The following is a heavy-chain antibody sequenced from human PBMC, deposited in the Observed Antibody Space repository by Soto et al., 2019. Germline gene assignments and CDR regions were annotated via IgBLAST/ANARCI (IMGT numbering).Heavy chain of an antibody. Sequence: ASVKVSFKASGFTLNEFGVSWVRQAPGQGLEWMGWISGYDGNTNFAQKYEGRVTMTIDSSTSTAYMELRNLRSDDTAMYYCAREEWFGQTPFDSWGQGTLVTVSS. CDR2: ISGYDGNT. V-gene: IGHV1-18*01. CDR3: AREEWFGQTPFDS. D-gene: IGHD3-10*01. CDR1: GFTLNEFG. J-gene: IGHJ4*02.